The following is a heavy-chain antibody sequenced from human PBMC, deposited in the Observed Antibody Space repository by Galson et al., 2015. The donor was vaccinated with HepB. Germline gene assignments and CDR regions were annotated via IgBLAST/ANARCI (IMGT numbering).Heavy chain of an antibody. CDR1: GYTLTELS. Sequence: SVKVSCKVSGYTLTELSMHWVRQAPGKGLEWMGGFDPEDGETIYAQKFQGRVTMTEDTSTDTAYMELSSLRSGDTAVYYCATPYSSSWYFDLWGRGTLVTVSS. V-gene: IGHV1-24*01. J-gene: IGHJ2*01. CDR2: FDPEDGET. CDR3: ATPYSSSWYFDL. D-gene: IGHD6-13*01.